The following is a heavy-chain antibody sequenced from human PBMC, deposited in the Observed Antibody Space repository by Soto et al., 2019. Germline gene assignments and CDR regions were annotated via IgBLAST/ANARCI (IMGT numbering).Heavy chain of an antibody. CDR3: ARELTSMTTHNWIDP. D-gene: IGHD4-17*01. V-gene: IGHV3-33*01. CDR2: IWYDGNNE. Sequence: QVQLVESGGGVVQPGRSLRLSCAASGFTFHNFGMHWVRQAPGKGLEWLAGIWYDGNNEYYADSVKGRFIVSRDNSKNTLYLQMNGLRAEDTPVYYCARELTSMTTHNWIDPWGQGTLVTVSS. J-gene: IGHJ5*02. CDR1: GFTFHNFG.